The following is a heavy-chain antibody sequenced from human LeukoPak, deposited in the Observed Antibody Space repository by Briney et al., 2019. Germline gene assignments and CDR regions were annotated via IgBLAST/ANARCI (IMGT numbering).Heavy chain of an antibody. CDR2: ISSSGSTI. J-gene: IGHJ4*02. V-gene: IGHV3-11*01. D-gene: IGHD6-6*01. CDR3: ARSLSIAARGYPYYFDY. CDR1: GFTFSDYY. Sequence: GGSLRLSCAASGFTFSDYYMSWIRQAPGKGLEWVSYISSSGSTIYYADSVKGRFTISRDNAENSLYLQMNSLRAEDTAVYYCARSLSIAARGYPYYFDYWGQGTLVTVSS.